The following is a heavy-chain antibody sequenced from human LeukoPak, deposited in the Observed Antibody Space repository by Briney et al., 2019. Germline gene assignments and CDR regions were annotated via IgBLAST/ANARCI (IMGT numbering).Heavy chain of an antibody. CDR2: IYHSGST. D-gene: IGHD2-2*01. J-gene: IGHJ4*02. V-gene: IGHV4-38-2*01. CDR1: GYSISSGYY. CDR3: ARYVVVPAAPPDY. Sequence: SETLSLTCAVSGYSISSGYYWGWIRQPPGKGLEWIGSIYHSGSTYYNPSLKSRVTISVDTSKNQFSLKLSSVTAADTAVYYCARYVVVPAAPPDYWGQGTLVTVSS.